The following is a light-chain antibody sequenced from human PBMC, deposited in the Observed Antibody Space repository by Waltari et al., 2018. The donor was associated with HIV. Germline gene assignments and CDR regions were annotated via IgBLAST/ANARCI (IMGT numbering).Light chain of an antibody. CDR2: EVS. J-gene: IGLJ2*01. Sequence: QSALTQPASVSGSPGQSTTISWHGTSSGVGRCKLVSWYQQNPGKAPKLMIYEVSKRPSGVSNRFSGSKSANTASLTISGLQAEDEADYYCCSYAVSSTTVLFGGGTKLTVL. CDR3: CSYAVSSTTVL. V-gene: IGLV2-23*02. CDR1: SSGVGRCKL.